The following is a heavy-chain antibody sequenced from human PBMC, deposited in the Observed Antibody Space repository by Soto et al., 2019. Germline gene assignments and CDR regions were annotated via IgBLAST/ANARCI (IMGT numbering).Heavy chain of an antibody. CDR2: TYYRSKWYN. V-gene: IGHV6-1*01. Sequence: QTLSLTCAISGDSVSGNSAAWNWIRQSPSRGLEWLGRTYYRSKWYNDYAVSVKSRITINPDTSKNQFSLQLNSVTPEDTAVYYCARDYYGSGSYYNEESYYYGMDVWGQGTTVTVSS. CDR3: ARDYYGSGSYYNEESYYYGMDV. CDR1: GDSVSGNSAA. D-gene: IGHD3-10*01. J-gene: IGHJ6*02.